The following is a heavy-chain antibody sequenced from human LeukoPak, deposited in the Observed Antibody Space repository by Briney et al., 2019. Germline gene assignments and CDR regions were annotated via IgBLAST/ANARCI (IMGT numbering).Heavy chain of an antibody. D-gene: IGHD6-13*01. CDR2: IYYSGST. J-gene: IGHJ4*02. CDR3: ARAPGGCYSSSCLDY. Sequence: PSETLSLTCTDPGGSTSSYYWSWIRQPPGRGLEWIGHIYYSGSTNYNPSLKSRVTISVDTSKNQFSLKLSSVTAADTAVYYCARAPGGCYSSSCLDYWGQGTLVTVSS. V-gene: IGHV4-59*12. CDR1: GGSTSSYY.